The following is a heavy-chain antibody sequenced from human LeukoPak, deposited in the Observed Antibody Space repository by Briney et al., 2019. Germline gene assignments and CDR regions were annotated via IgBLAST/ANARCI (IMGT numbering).Heavy chain of an antibody. J-gene: IGHJ4*02. V-gene: IGHV1-2*02. Sequence: GASVKVSCKASGYTFTSYGISWVRQAPGQGLEWMGWINPNSGGTNYAQKFQGRVTMTRDTSISTAYMELSRLRSDDTAVYYCARDSDGYNSEFDYWGQGTLVTVSS. CDR1: GYTFTSYG. CDR2: INPNSGGT. CDR3: ARDSDGYNSEFDY. D-gene: IGHD5-24*01.